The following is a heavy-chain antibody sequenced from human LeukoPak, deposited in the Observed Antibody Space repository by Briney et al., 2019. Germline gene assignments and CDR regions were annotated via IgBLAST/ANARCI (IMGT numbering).Heavy chain of an antibody. CDR1: GGSISSHY. Sequence: SETLSLTCSVSGGSISSHYWNWIRQPPGKGLEWIGYIYYSGSTSYNPSLKSRVTISVDTSKNQFSLKLNSVTAADTAVYYCARDLSNWGFDSWGQGTLVTVSS. CDR3: ARDLSNWGFDS. J-gene: IGHJ4*02. V-gene: IGHV4-59*11. CDR2: IYYSGST. D-gene: IGHD7-27*01.